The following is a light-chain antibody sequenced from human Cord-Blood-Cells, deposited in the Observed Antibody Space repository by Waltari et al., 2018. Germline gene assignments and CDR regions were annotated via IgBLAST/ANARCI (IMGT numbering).Light chain of an antibody. Sequence: QSALTQPASVSGSPGQSITISCTGTSSDVGGYNYVSWYQQHPGKAPKLMIYDVSNRPSGVSKRFSGSKSGNTASLTISGLQAEDEADYYCSSYTSSSTWGFGGGTKLTVL. CDR2: DVS. CDR1: SSDVGGYNY. V-gene: IGLV2-14*03. CDR3: SSYTSSSTWG. J-gene: IGLJ3*02.